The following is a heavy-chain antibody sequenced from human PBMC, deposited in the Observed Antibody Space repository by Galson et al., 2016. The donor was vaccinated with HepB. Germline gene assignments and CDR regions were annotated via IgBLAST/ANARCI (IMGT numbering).Heavy chain of an antibody. CDR1: GFTFRDYS. CDR2: ISSSVSIV. D-gene: IGHD3-10*02. J-gene: IGHJ3*01. V-gene: IGHV3-11*01. Sequence: SLRLSCAASGFTFRDYSMSWIRQAPGKGLEWVSYISSSVSIVYSAGSVRGRFTISRDNAKNSLYLQMDRLRVEDTAVYYCVREFTMSVGLGAFDVWGPGTVVTVSS. CDR3: VREFTMSVGLGAFDV.